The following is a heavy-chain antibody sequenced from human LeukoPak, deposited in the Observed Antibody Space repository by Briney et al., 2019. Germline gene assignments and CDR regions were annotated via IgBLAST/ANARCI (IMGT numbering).Heavy chain of an antibody. J-gene: IGHJ4*02. CDR1: GFTFSSYA. Sequence: GGSLRLSCAASGFTFSSYAMSWVRQAPGKGLEWVSAISGSGGSTYYADSVKGRFTISRDNSKNTLYLQMNSLRAEDTAVYYCAKDLGEGYSSGARVHWGQGTLVTVSS. D-gene: IGHD6-25*01. CDR3: AKDLGEGYSSGARVH. CDR2: ISGSGGST. V-gene: IGHV3-23*01.